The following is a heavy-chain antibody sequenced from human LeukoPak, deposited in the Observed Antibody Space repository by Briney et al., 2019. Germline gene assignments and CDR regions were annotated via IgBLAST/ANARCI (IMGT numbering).Heavy chain of an antibody. Sequence: ASVKVSCKASGYTFTGYYIHWVRQAPGQGLEWMGWINPNSGGTNYAQKFQGRVTMTRDTSISTAYMELRKLRSDDTAVYYCASRGGDRSLYYFDYWGQGTLVTVSS. D-gene: IGHD2-21*02. V-gene: IGHV1-2*02. CDR1: GYTFTGYY. CDR3: ASRGGDRSLYYFDY. J-gene: IGHJ4*02. CDR2: INPNSGGT.